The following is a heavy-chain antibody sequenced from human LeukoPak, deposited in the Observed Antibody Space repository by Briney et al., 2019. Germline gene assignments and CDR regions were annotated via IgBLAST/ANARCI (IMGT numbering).Heavy chain of an antibody. Sequence: SETLSLTCTVSGGSVSSGSYYWSWIRQPPGKGLEWIGYIYYSGSTNYNPSLKSRVTISVDTSKNQFSLKLSSVTAADTAVYYCAREAGYYDYVWGSYRSPYFDYWGQGTLVTVSS. V-gene: IGHV4-61*01. D-gene: IGHD3-16*02. J-gene: IGHJ4*02. CDR1: GGSVSSGSYY. CDR3: AREAGYYDYVWGSYRSPYFDY. CDR2: IYYSGST.